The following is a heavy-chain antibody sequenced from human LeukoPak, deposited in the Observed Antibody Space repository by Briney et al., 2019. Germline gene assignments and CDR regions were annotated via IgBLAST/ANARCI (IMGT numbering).Heavy chain of an antibody. D-gene: IGHD6-19*01. V-gene: IGHV4-39*01. CDR1: GGSISSSSYY. CDR2: IYYSGST. Sequence: SETLSLTCTVSGGSISSSSYYWGWIRQPPGKGLEWIGSIYYSGSTYYNPSLKSRVTISVDTSKNQFSLKLSSVTAADTAVYYCARLLRSSGWAGLIGYYYYGMDVWGQGTTVTVSS. CDR3: ARLLRSSGWAGLIGYYYYGMDV. J-gene: IGHJ6*02.